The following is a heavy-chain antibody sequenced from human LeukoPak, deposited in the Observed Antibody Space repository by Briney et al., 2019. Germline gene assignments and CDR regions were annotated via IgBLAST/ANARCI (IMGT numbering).Heavy chain of an antibody. CDR2: IYTSGST. CDR3: ARVGGVRGVIHYYYMDV. Sequence: SETLSLTCTVSGGSISSYYWSWIRQPAGKGLEWIGRIYTSGSTNYNPSLKSRVTISVDTSKNQFSLKLSSVTAADTAVYYCARVGGVRGVIHYYYMDVWGKGTTVTISS. V-gene: IGHV4-4*07. D-gene: IGHD3-16*02. J-gene: IGHJ6*03. CDR1: GGSISSYY.